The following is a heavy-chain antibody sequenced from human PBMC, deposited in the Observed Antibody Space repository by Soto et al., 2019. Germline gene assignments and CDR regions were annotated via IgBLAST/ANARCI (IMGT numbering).Heavy chain of an antibody. CDR2: INPNSGGT. Sequence: GASVKVSCKASGYTFTGYYMHWVRQAPGQGLEWMGWINPNSGGTNYAQKFQGRATMTRDTSISTAYMELSRLRSDDTAVYYCARDRLQWLRQPYYYYGMDVWGQGTTVTVSS. J-gene: IGHJ6*02. V-gene: IGHV1-2*02. CDR1: GYTFTGYY. CDR3: ARDRLQWLRQPYYYYGMDV. D-gene: IGHD5-12*01.